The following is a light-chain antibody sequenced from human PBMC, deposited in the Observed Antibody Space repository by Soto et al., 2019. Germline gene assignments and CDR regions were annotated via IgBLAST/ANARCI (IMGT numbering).Light chain of an antibody. J-gene: IGLJ1*01. Sequence: QSVLPQPASVSGSPGQSITISCTGTSSDVGGFNYVSWYQQYPGEAPKLLIYEVSNRPSGVSNRFSGSKSGNTASLTISELQAEDEADYYCSSFRSKNRPLYVFGTGTKVTVL. CDR2: EVS. CDR1: SSDVGGFNY. CDR3: SSFRSKNRPLYV. V-gene: IGLV2-14*01.